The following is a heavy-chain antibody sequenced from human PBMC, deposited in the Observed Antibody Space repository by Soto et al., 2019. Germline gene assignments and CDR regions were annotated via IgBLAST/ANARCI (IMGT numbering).Heavy chain of an antibody. Sequence: GGSLRLSCAASGFTFSGSAMHWARQASGKGLEWVGRIRSKANGYATAYAASVKGRFTISRDDSKNTAYLQMNSLKTEDTAVYYCTPYSSSSGDYYGMDVWGQGTTVTVSS. CDR1: GFTFSGSA. CDR2: IRSKANGYAT. J-gene: IGHJ6*02. D-gene: IGHD6-6*01. CDR3: TPYSSSSGDYYGMDV. V-gene: IGHV3-73*01.